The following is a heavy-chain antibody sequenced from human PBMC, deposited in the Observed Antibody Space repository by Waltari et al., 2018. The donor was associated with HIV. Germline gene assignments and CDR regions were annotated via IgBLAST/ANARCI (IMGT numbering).Heavy chain of an antibody. CDR3: ARGLRLGELSLYKYAFDI. J-gene: IGHJ3*02. CDR1: GGSISSYY. Sequence: QVQLEESGPGLVKPSETLSLTCTVSGGSISSYYWSWIRLPAGKGLEWIGRIYTSGSTNYNPSLKIRVTLAVDTSMNQFSLKLSSVTAADTAVYYCARGLRLGELSLYKYAFDIWGQGTMVTVSS. V-gene: IGHV4-4*07. D-gene: IGHD3-16*02. CDR2: IYTSGST.